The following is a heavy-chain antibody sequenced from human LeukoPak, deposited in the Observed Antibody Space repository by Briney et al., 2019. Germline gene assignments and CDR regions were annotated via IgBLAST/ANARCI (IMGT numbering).Heavy chain of an antibody. Sequence: GASVKVSCKASGYTFTSYYMHWVRQAPGQGREWMGIINPSGGSTTYAQKFQGKVTMTRDMSTSTVYMELSSLRSEDTAVYYCARSSLLWTFYYFVYWGQGTLVTVSS. CDR3: ARSSLLWTFYYFVY. CDR2: INPSGGST. D-gene: IGHD3-10*01. J-gene: IGHJ4*02. CDR1: GYTFTSYY. V-gene: IGHV1-46*01.